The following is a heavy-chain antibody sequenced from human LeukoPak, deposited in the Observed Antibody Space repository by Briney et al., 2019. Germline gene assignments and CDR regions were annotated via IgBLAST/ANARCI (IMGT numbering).Heavy chain of an antibody. CDR3: AKDYLRPSGLFDY. D-gene: IGHD3-16*02. CDR2: ITVSGDNT. Sequence: AGGSLRLSCAASGFTFGSYALSWVRQAPGKGLEWVSAITVSGDNTYYAESVKGRFTISRDNSKNTLYLQMNSLRAEDTAVYYCAKDYLRPSGLFDYWGQGTLVTVSS. J-gene: IGHJ4*02. CDR1: GFTFGSYA. V-gene: IGHV3-23*01.